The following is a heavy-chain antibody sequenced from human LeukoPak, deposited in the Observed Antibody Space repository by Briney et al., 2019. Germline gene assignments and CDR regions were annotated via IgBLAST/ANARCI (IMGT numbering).Heavy chain of an antibody. CDR1: GFTFSSYW. Sequence: PGGSLTLSCAASGFTFSSYWMSWVRQAPGKGLEWVANIKPDGSEKYYVDSVKGRSTIARDNAKDTLYLQINGLRAEDAALYYCARGLSGYSSSLGYWGQGTLVTVSS. CDR2: IKPDGSEK. J-gene: IGHJ4*02. V-gene: IGHV3-7*01. D-gene: IGHD6-6*01. CDR3: ARGLSGYSSSLGY.